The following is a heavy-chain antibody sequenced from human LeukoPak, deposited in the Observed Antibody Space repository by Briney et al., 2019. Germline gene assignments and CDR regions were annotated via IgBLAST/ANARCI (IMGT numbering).Heavy chain of an antibody. CDR1: GGSISSYY. V-gene: IGHV4-59*01. D-gene: IGHD3-22*01. Sequence: SETLSLTCTVSGGSISSYYWSWIRQPPGKGLEWIGYIYYSGSTNYNPSLKSRVTISVDTSKNQFSLKLSSVTAADTAVYYCARVKYYYDSSGYYMSAFDYWGQGTLVTVSS. CDR3: ARVKYYYDSSGYYMSAFDY. J-gene: IGHJ4*02. CDR2: IYYSGST.